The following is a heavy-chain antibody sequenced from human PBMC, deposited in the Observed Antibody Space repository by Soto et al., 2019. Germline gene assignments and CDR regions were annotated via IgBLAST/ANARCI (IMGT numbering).Heavy chain of an antibody. CDR3: ARLGEGRYSGYDNGPPYYFDY. CDR1: GFTFSSHW. J-gene: IGHJ4*02. Sequence: PGGSLRLSCAASGFTFSSHWMSWVRQAPGKGLEWVANIKQDGSEKYYVDSVKGRFTISRDNAKNSLYLQMNSLRAEDTAVYYCARLGEGRYSGYDNGPPYYFDYWGQGTLVTVS. V-gene: IGHV3-7*03. CDR2: IKQDGSEK. D-gene: IGHD5-12*01.